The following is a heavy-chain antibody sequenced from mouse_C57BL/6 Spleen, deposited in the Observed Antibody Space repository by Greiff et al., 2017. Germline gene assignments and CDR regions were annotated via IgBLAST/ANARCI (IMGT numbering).Heavy chain of an antibody. CDR3: APFITTVVATDFDD. V-gene: IGHV1-82*01. Sequence: QVQLQQSGPELVKPGASVKISCKASGYAFSSSWMNWVKQRPGKGLEWIGRIYPGDGDTNYNGKFKGKATLTADKSSSTAYMQLSSLTSEDSAVYFCAPFITTVVATDFDDWGQGTTLTVAS. CDR1: GYAFSSSW. D-gene: IGHD1-1*01. J-gene: IGHJ2*01. CDR2: IYPGDGDT.